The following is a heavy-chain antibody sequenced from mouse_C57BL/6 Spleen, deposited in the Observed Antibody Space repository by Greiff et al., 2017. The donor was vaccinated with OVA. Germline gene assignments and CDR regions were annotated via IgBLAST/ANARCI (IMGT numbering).Heavy chain of an antibody. D-gene: IGHD2-3*01. V-gene: IGHV5-16*01. CDR1: GFTFSDYY. Sequence: EVKLMESEGGLVQPGSSMKLSCTASGFTFSDYYMAWVRQVPEKGLEWVANINYDGSSTYYLDSLKGRFIISRDNAKNILYLQMSSLKSEDTATYYCARIDGYYGFAYWGQGTLVTVSA. CDR3: ARIDGYYGFAY. CDR2: INYDGSST. J-gene: IGHJ3*01.